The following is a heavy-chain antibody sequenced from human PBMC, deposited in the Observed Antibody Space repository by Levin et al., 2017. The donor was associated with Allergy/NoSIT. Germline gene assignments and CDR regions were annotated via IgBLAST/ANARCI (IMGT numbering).Heavy chain of an antibody. Sequence: SETLSLTCTVSGGSISSDNWSWIRQPPGKGLEWIGYIYDTGNTNYNPSLKSRVTLSVDTSKNQFSLKLSSVTPADPAVYYCARFVWGSYRGFDYWGQGTLVTVSS. V-gene: IGHV4-59*01. D-gene: IGHD3-16*02. CDR3: ARFVWGSYRGFDY. CDR2: IYDTGNT. CDR1: GGSISSDN. J-gene: IGHJ4*02.